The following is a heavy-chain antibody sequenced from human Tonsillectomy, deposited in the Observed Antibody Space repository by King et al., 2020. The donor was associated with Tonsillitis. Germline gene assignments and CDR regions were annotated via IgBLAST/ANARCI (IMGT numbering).Heavy chain of an antibody. CDR3: ARGYDGSTFDY. D-gene: IGHD3-22*01. V-gene: IGHV3-21*01. CDR2: IRSSSSYI. CDR1: GFTFSSYS. Sequence: QLVQSGGGLVKPGGSLRLSCAASGFTFSSYSKNWVRQAPGKGLEWVSSIRSSSSYIYYADAVKGRFTISRDNAKSSLYLQMNSLRAEDTAVYYCARGYDGSTFDYWGQGTLVTVSS. J-gene: IGHJ4*02.